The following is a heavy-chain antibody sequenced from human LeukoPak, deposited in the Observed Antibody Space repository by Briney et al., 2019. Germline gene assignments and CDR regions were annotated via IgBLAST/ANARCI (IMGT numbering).Heavy chain of an antibody. CDR2: ISWNSGSI. D-gene: IGHD6-13*01. Sequence: PGGSLRLSCAASGFTFDDYAMHWVRQAPGKGLEWVSGISWNSGSIGYADSVKGRFTISRDNAKNSLYLQMNSLRADDTALYYCARETPYSSSWTDFDFWGQGTLVTVSS. V-gene: IGHV3-9*01. CDR3: ARETPYSSSWTDFDF. CDR1: GFTFDDYA. J-gene: IGHJ4*02.